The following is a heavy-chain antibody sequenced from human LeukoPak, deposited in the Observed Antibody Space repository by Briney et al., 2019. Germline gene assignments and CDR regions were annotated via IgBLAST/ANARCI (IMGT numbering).Heavy chain of an antibody. D-gene: IGHD6-13*01. CDR1: GGSISSYY. CDR2: IYYSGST. V-gene: IGHV4-59*01. Sequence: PSETLSLTCTVSGGSISSYYWSWIRQPPGKGLEWIGYIYYSGSTNYNPSLKSRVTISVDTSKNQFPLKLSSVTAADTAVYYCARVSSSSWYRNWFDPWGQGTLVTVSS. CDR3: ARVSSSSWYRNWFDP. J-gene: IGHJ5*02.